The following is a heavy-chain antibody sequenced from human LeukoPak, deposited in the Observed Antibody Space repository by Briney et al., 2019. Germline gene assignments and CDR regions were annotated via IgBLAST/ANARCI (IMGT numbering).Heavy chain of an antibody. J-gene: IGHJ4*02. CDR1: GFTFSSYA. CDR2: ISGSGGST. D-gene: IGHD6-13*01. Sequence: GGSLRLSCAASGFTFSSYAMSWVRQAPGKGLEWVSAISGSGGSTYYADSVKGRFTISRDNSKNTLYLQMNSLRAEDTAVYYCAKDSTQMYSSSWDYWGQGTLVTVSS. CDR3: AKDSTQMYSSSWDY. V-gene: IGHV3-23*01.